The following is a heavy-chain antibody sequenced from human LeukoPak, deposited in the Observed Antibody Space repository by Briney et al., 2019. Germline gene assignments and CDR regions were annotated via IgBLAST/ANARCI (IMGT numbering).Heavy chain of an antibody. CDR3: ARWGGVQFDS. D-gene: IGHD2-8*01. Sequence: VSVKVSCKASGYTFTSYGISWVRQAPGQGLEWMGWISPNSGVTNYAQKFQGRVTLTRDTSVTTAYMELTSLTSDDTAVYYCARWGGVQFDSWGQGTLVTVSS. V-gene: IGHV1-2*02. CDR1: GYTFTSYG. J-gene: IGHJ5*01. CDR2: ISPNSGVT.